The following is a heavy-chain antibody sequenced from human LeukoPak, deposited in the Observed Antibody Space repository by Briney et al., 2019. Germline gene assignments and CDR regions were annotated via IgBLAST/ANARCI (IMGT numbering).Heavy chain of an antibody. Sequence: SETLSLTCTVSGGSISSYYWSWIRQPPGKELEWIGYIYYSGSTNYNPSLKSRVTISVDTSKNQFSLKLSSVTAADTAVYYCARGLAVAGTIEYFQHWGQGTLVTVSS. CDR2: IYYSGST. CDR1: GGSISSYY. V-gene: IGHV4-59*01. D-gene: IGHD6-19*01. CDR3: ARGLAVAGTIEYFQH. J-gene: IGHJ1*01.